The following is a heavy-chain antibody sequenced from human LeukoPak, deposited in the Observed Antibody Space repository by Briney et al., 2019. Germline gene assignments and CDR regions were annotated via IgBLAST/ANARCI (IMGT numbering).Heavy chain of an antibody. D-gene: IGHD6-19*01. V-gene: IGHV4-59*08. Sequence: SKTLSLTCTVSGGSISSYYWSWIRQPPGKGLEWIGYIYYSGSTNYNPSLKSRVTISVDTSKNQFSLKLSSVTAADTAVYYCARHRGSGWSLPLDYWGQGTLVTVSS. CDR1: GGSISSYY. J-gene: IGHJ4*02. CDR3: ARHRGSGWSLPLDY. CDR2: IYYSGST.